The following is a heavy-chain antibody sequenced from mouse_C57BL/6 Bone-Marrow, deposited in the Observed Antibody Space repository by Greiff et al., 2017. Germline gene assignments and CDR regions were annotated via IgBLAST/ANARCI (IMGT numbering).Heavy chain of an antibody. J-gene: IGHJ3*01. V-gene: IGHV1-64*01. CDR2: IHPNSGST. CDR3: ARRQLRPRGDYFDY. CDR1: GYTFTSYW. D-gene: IGHD3-2*02. Sequence: QVQLQQPGAELVKPGASVKLSCKASGYTFTSYWMHWVKQRPGQGLEWIGMIHPNSGSTNYNEKFTSKATLTVDKSSSTAYMQLSSLTSEDSAVYYCARRQLRPRGDYFDYWGQGTLVTVSA.